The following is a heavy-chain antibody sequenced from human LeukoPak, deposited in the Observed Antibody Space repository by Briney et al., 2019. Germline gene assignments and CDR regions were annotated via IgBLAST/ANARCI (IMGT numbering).Heavy chain of an antibody. Sequence: GGSLRLSCAASGFTFSSYSVNWVRQAPGKGLEWVSSISSSSSYIYYADSVKGRFTISRDNAKNSLYLQMNSLRAEDTAVYYCARNLHQYVGITIYGMDVWGQGTTVTVSS. J-gene: IGHJ6*02. CDR1: GFTFSSYS. CDR3: ARNLHQYVGITIYGMDV. CDR2: ISSSSSYI. V-gene: IGHV3-21*01. D-gene: IGHD1-20*01.